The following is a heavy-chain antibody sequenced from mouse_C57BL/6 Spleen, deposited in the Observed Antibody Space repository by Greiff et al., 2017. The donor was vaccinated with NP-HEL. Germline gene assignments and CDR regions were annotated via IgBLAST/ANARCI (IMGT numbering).Heavy chain of an antibody. CDR2: IDPSDSYT. V-gene: IGHV1-69*01. Sequence: QVQLKQPGAELVMPGASVKLSCKASGYTFTSYWMHWVKQRPGQGLEWIGEIDPSDSYTNYNQKFKGKSTLTVDKSSSTAYMQLSSLTSEDSAVYYCARWGYGRGNYFDYWGQGTTLTVSS. CDR3: ARWGYGRGNYFDY. J-gene: IGHJ2*01. D-gene: IGHD1-1*01. CDR1: GYTFTSYW.